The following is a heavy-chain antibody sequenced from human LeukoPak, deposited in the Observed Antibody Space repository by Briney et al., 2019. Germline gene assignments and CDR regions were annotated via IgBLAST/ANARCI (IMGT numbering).Heavy chain of an antibody. J-gene: IGHJ2*01. CDR1: GGTFSSYA. V-gene: IGHV1-69*06. CDR2: IIPIFGTA. Sequence: SVKVSCKASGGTFSSYAISWVRQAPGQGREWMGGIIPIFGTANYAQKFQGRVTITADTSTSTAYMELRSLRSEDTAVYYCARAPRGYCSSTSCPGWYFDLWGRGTLVTVSS. CDR3: ARAPRGYCSSTSCPGWYFDL. D-gene: IGHD2-2*01.